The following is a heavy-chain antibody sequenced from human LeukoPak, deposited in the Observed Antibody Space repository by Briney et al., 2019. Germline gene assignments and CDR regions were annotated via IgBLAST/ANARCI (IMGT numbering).Heavy chain of an antibody. CDR3: ARAEDDYGDFLFDY. CDR2: IYYSGST. J-gene: IGHJ4*02. D-gene: IGHD4-17*01. CDR1: GGSISSYY. Sequence: PSETLSLTCTVSGGSISSYYWSWIRQPPGKGLEWIGYIYYSGSTNYNPSLKSRVTISVDTSKNQFSLKLSSVTAADTAVYYCARAEDDYGDFLFDYWGQGTLVTVSS. V-gene: IGHV4-59*08.